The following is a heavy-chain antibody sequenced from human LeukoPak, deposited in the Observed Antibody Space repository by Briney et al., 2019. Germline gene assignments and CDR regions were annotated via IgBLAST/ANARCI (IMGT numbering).Heavy chain of an antibody. Sequence: SETLSLTCTVSGGSITSYYWTWIRQPPGKGLEWIGYIYTSGTTNYNPSLKSRVTISVDTSRNQFSLKLSCVTAGDTAVYYCARQGGYRSPFYGWGKGTTVAVPS. J-gene: IGHJ6*01. CDR3: ARQGGYRSPFYG. CDR2: IYTSGTT. CDR1: GGSITSYY. V-gene: IGHV4-4*09. D-gene: IGHD6-6*01.